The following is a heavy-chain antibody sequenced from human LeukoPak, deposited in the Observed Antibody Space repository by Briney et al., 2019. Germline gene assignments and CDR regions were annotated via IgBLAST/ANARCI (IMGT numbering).Heavy chain of an antibody. V-gene: IGHV3-21*01. J-gene: IGHJ4*02. Sequence: GGSLRLSCAASGFTFSSYAMNWVRQAPGKGLEWVSSITTSSSYIYYADSVKGRFTISRDNAKNSLYLQMDSLRAEDTAVYYCARLTYDSSGYYYDYWGQGTLVIVSS. CDR1: GFTFSSYA. CDR2: ITTSSSYI. D-gene: IGHD3-22*01. CDR3: ARLTYDSSGYYYDY.